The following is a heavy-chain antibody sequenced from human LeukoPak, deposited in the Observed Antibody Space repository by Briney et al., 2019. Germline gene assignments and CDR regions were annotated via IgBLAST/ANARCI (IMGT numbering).Heavy chain of an antibody. D-gene: IGHD3-10*01. Sequence: ASVKVSCKASDYTFTSHGISWVRQAPGKGLEWMGGFDPEDGETIYAQKFQGRVTMTEDTSTDTAYMELSSLRSEDTAVYYCATRQEVPQFDYWGQGTLVTVSS. CDR3: ATRQEVPQFDY. CDR2: FDPEDGET. J-gene: IGHJ4*02. V-gene: IGHV1-24*01. CDR1: DYTFTSHG.